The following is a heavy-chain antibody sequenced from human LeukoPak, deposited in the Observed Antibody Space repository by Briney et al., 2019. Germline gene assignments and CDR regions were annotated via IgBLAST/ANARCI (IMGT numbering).Heavy chain of an antibody. Sequence: GGSLRLSCAASGFTFRTSAMSWVRQAPGKGLQWVSSINGADYSTYYADSVKGRFTISRDSSKNILYLQMNSLRTDDTAIYYCASANPTPRGINFGSWGQGTLVTVSS. CDR3: ASANPTPRGINFGS. CDR1: GFTFRTSA. D-gene: IGHD3-10*01. J-gene: IGHJ4*02. V-gene: IGHV3-23*01. CDR2: INGADYST.